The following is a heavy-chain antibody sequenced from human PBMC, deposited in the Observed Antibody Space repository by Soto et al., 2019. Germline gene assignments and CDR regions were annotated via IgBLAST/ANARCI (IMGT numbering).Heavy chain of an antibody. D-gene: IGHD1-1*01. CDR3: ARDSGVRGTGSYYFDY. V-gene: IGHV3-33*01. CDR1: GFTFSSYG. CDR2: IWYDGSNK. J-gene: IGHJ4*02. Sequence: QVQLVESGGGVVQPGRSLRLSCAASGFTFSSYGMHWVRQAPGKGLEWVAVIWYDGSNKYYADSVKGRFTISRDNSKNTLDLQMNSLRAEDTAVYYCARDSGVRGTGSYYFDYWGQGTLVTVSS.